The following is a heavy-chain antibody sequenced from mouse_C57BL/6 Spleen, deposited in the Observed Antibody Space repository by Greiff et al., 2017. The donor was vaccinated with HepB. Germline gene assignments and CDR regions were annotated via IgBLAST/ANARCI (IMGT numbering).Heavy chain of an antibody. Sequence: QVQLQQSGPELVKPGASVKISCKASGYAFSSSWMNWVKQRPGKGLEWIGRIYPGDGDTTYNGKFKGKATLTADKSSSTAYMQLSSLASEDSAVYVCARGGFYGSPFELWGKGTTRTVSS. D-gene: IGHD1-1*01. J-gene: IGHJ2*01. CDR3: ARGGFYGSPFEL. CDR1: GYAFSSSW. V-gene: IGHV1-82*01. CDR2: IYPGDGDT.